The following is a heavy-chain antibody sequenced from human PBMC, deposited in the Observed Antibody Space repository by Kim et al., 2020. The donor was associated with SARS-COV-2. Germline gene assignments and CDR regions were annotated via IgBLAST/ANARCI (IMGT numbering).Heavy chain of an antibody. D-gene: IGHD6-19*01. CDR3: ARASSDPKWKHRQNDILLMLYALLLGGYSSAWQSDY. V-gene: IGHV3-48*03. J-gene: IGHJ4*02. CDR2: ISCSDSTI. CDR1: GFTFGGCE. Sequence: GGSLRLSCAASGFTFGGCEVNWVRQAPGKGQEWVPYISCSDSTIYFADSVKGRFTMSRDNAKNSLNLQMNSLRGEDTAVYYCARASSDPKWKHRQNDILLMLYALLLGGYSSAWQSDYWGQGTLVAVSS.